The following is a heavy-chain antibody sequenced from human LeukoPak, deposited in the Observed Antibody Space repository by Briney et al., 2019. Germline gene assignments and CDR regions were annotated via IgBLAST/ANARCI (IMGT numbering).Heavy chain of an antibody. Sequence: GGSLRLSCAASGFTVSSNEMSWVRQAPGKGLEWVSSISGGSTYYADSVKGRFTISRDNSKNTLYLQMNSLRAEDTAVYYCARGQGSSSWYFYFDYWGQGTLVTVSS. D-gene: IGHD6-13*01. J-gene: IGHJ4*02. V-gene: IGHV3-38-3*01. CDR1: GFTVSSNE. CDR3: ARGQGSSSWYFYFDY. CDR2: ISGGST.